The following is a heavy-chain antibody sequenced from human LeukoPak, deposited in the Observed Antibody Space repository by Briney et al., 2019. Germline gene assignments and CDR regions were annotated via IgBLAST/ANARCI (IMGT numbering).Heavy chain of an antibody. D-gene: IGHD1-1*01. Sequence: GGSLRLSCAASGFTFSTYWMHWVRQAPGKGPVWVSHINTDGSGTSYADSVKGRFTISRDNAKNTLHLQMNSLRVEDTAMYYCTTGNGHGFDIWGQGTMVTVSS. J-gene: IGHJ3*02. CDR1: GFTFSTYW. CDR3: TTGNGHGFDI. V-gene: IGHV3-74*01. CDR2: INTDGSGT.